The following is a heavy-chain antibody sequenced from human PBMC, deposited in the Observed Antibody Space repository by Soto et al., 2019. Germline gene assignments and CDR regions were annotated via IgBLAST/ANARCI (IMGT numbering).Heavy chain of an antibody. Sequence: VASVKVSCKASGYTFTSYYMHWVRQAPGQGLEWMGIINPSGGSTSYAQKFQGRVTMTRDTSTSTVYMELSSLRSEDTAVYYCARVHDSYYDSSGYYSPNWFDPWGQGTLVTVSS. CDR1: GYTFTSYY. V-gene: IGHV1-46*01. CDR2: INPSGGST. CDR3: ARVHDSYYDSSGYYSPNWFDP. D-gene: IGHD3-22*01. J-gene: IGHJ5*02.